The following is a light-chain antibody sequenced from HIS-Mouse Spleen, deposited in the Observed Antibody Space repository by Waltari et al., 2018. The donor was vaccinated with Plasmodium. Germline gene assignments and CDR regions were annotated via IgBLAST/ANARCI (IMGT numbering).Light chain of an antibody. Sequence: IVMTQSPATLSVSPGERATLTCRASQGVSSYLAWYQQKPGKAPRLLIYGASTRATGIPARFSGSGSGTEFTLTISSLQSEDFAVYYCQQYNNWSFTFGPGTKVDIK. J-gene: IGKJ3*01. V-gene: IGKV3-15*01. CDR2: GAS. CDR3: QQYNNWSFT. CDR1: QGVSSY.